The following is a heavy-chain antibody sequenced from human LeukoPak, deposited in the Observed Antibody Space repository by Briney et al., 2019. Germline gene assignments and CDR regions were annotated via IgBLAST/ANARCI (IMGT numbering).Heavy chain of an antibody. D-gene: IGHD3-22*01. CDR2: IIPSSATS. CDR3: ATSGPLSGYYRSNY. J-gene: IGHJ4*02. CDR1: RGSLINFP. V-gene: IGHV1-69*06. Sequence: VKVSCKASRGSLINFPLTWVRQAPGHGLEFMGRIIPSSATSIYAQKFQGRVTITADKSTSTAYMDLSSLRSEDTAMYYCATSGPLSGYYRSNYWGQGTLITVSS.